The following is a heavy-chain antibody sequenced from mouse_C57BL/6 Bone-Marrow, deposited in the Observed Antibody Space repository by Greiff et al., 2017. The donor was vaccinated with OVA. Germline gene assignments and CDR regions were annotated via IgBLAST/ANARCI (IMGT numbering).Heavy chain of an antibody. CDR2: IYPGGGYT. J-gene: IGHJ2*01. CDR3: ATGTLPFDY. V-gene: IGHV1-63*01. CDR1: GYTFTNYW. Sequence: QVQLKESGAELVRPGTSVKMSCKASGYTFTNYWIGWAKQRPGHGLEWIGDIYPGGGYTNYNEKFKGKATLTADKSSSTAYMQFSSLTSEDSAIYYCATGTLPFDYWGQGTTLTVSS. D-gene: IGHD4-1*01.